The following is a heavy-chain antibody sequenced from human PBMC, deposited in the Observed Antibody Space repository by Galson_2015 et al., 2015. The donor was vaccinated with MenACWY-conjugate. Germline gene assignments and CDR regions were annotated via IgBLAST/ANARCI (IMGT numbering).Heavy chain of an antibody. J-gene: IGHJ6*03. Sequence: SLRLSCATTGFTFRRFGIHWVRQAPGKGLEWMAVISYDGSNESYADSVKGRFTISRDNAKHTLYLQMNSLRADDTAVYYCAKDWSVPYSTISYYFYMDVWGKGTTVTVS. CDR1: GFTFRRFG. CDR2: ISYDGSNE. CDR3: AKDWSVPYSTISYYFYMDV. D-gene: IGHD6-13*01. V-gene: IGHV3-30*18.